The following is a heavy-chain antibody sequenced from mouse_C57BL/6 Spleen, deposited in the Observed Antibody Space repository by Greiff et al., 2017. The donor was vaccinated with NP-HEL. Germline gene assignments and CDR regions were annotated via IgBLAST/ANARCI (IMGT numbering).Heavy chain of an antibody. V-gene: IGHV1-50*01. CDR2: IDPSDSYT. CDR3: ARRYNYFDY. CDR1: GYTFTSYW. D-gene: IGHD1-1*01. J-gene: IGHJ2*01. Sequence: VQLQQSGAELVKPGASVKLSCKASGYTFTSYWMQWVKQRPGQGLEWIGEIDPSDSYTNYNQKFKGKATLTVDTSSSTAYMQLSSLTSEDSAVYYCARRYNYFDYWGQGTTLTVSS.